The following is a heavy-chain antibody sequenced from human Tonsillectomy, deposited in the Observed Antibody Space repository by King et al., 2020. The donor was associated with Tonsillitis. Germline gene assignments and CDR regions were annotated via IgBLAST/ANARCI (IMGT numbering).Heavy chain of an antibody. CDR3: ARDGYDPIFDY. CDR1: GFTFNTYS. CDR2: IISSSSYI. Sequence: QLVQSGGGLVKPGGSLRLSCAASGFTFNTYSMNWVRQAPGKGLEWVSTIISSSSYINYADSVKCRVTVSRDNAKNSLFLQMNSLRAEDTALYYCARDGYDPIFDYWGQGTLVSVSS. D-gene: IGHD5-12*01. V-gene: IGHV3-21*01. J-gene: IGHJ4*02.